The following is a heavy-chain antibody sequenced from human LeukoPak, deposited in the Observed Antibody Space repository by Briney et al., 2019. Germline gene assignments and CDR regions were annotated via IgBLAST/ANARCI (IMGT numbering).Heavy chain of an antibody. V-gene: IGHV3-66*01. CDR3: ARDRYYYDSSGYIRGISFDY. CDR2: IYNGGST. J-gene: IGHJ4*02. D-gene: IGHD3-22*01. Sequence: GESLRLPCAASGFTVSNNYLSWVRPAPGKGLEGVSVIYNGGSTYYADSVKGRFTISRDNSKNTLYLQMNSLRAEDTAVYYCARDRYYYDSSGYIRGISFDYWGQGTLVTVSS. CDR1: GFTVSNNY.